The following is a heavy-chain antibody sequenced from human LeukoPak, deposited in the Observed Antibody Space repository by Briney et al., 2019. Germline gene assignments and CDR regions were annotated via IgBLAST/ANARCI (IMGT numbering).Heavy chain of an antibody. CDR3: ARDLVWGYSYGISDY. Sequence: SETLSLTCTVSGGSISSSSYYWGWIRQPPGKGLEWIGSIYYSGSTYYNPSLKSRVTISVDTSKNQFSLKLSSVTAADTAVYYCARDLVWGYSYGISDYWGQGTLVTVSS. V-gene: IGHV4-39*07. CDR1: GGSISSSSYY. CDR2: IYYSGST. D-gene: IGHD5-18*01. J-gene: IGHJ4*02.